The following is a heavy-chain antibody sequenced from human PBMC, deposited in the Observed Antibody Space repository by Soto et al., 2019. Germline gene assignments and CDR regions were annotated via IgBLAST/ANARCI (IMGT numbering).Heavy chain of an antibody. CDR3: ARGYYAVYWFDP. CDR1: GGTFSSYA. D-gene: IGHD3-22*01. CDR2: IIPIFGTA. Sequence: SVKVSCKASGGTFSSYAISWVRQAPGQGLEWMGGIIPIFGTANYAQKFQGRVTITADESTSTAYIELSSLRSEDTAVHYCARGYYAVYWFDPWGQGTLVTVSS. J-gene: IGHJ5*02. V-gene: IGHV1-69*13.